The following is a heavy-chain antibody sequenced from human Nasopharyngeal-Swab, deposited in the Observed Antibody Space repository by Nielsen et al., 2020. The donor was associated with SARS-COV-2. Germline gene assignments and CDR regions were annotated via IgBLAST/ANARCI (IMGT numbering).Heavy chain of an antibody. CDR3: ARGGYFDWLLGGYYFDY. V-gene: IGHV4-4*02. CDR2: IYHSGGT. J-gene: IGHJ4*02. Sequence: SETLSLTCAVSGGSISSSNWWSWVRQPPGKGLEWIGEIYHSGGTNYNPSLKSRVTISVDKSKNQFSLKLSSVTAADTAVYYCARGGYFDWLLGGYYFDYWGQGTLVTVSS. CDR1: GGSISSSNW. D-gene: IGHD3-9*01.